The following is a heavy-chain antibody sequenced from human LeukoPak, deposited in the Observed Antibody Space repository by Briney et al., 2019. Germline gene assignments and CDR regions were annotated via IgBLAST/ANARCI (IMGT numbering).Heavy chain of an antibody. CDR1: GGSISSSSYY. CDR2: IYYSGST. D-gene: IGHD2-15*01. Sequence: SETLSLTCTVSGGSISSSSYYWGWIRQPPGKGLEWIGSIYYSGSTYYNPSLKSRVTISVDTSKNQFSLKLSSVTAADTAVYYCARLDGGGSCPLGGCAFDIWGQGSMVTVSS. V-gene: IGHV4-39*01. J-gene: IGHJ3*02. CDR3: ARLDGGGSCPLGGCAFDI.